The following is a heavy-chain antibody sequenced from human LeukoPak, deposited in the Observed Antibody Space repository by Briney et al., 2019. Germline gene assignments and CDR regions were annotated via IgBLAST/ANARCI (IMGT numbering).Heavy chain of an antibody. CDR3: TTVVTYYYDSSGSGEYFQH. Sequence: GGSLRLSCAASGFTFSSYGMSWVRQAPGKGLEWVGRIKSKTDGGTTDYAAPVKGRFTISRDDSKNTLYLQMNSLKTEDTAVYYCTTVVTYYYDSSGSGEYFQHWGQGTLVTVSS. J-gene: IGHJ1*01. CDR2: IKSKTDGGTT. D-gene: IGHD3-22*01. CDR1: GFTFSSYG. V-gene: IGHV3-15*01.